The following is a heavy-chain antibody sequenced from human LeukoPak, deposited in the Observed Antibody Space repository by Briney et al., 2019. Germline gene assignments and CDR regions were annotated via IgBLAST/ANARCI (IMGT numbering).Heavy chain of an antibody. V-gene: IGHV1-69*13. Sequence: SVKVSCKTSGGTFSSYAISWVRQAPGQGLEWMGGIIPIFGTANYAQKFQGRVTITADESTSTAYMELSSLRSEDTAVYYCAADGPADLFDGSEDPPRDAFEIWGQGTMVTVSS. CDR2: IIPIFGTA. CDR1: GGTFSSYA. CDR3: AADGPADLFDGSEDPPRDAFEI. J-gene: IGHJ3*02. D-gene: IGHD3-22*01.